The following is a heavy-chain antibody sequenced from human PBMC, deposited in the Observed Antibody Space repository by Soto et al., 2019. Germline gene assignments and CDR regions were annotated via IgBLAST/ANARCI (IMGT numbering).Heavy chain of an antibody. CDR2: ISAYNGNT. V-gene: IGHV1-18*01. J-gene: IGHJ6*02. CDR1: GYTFTSNG. Sequence: GASVKVSCKASGYTFTSNGISWVRQAPGQGLEWMGWISAYNGNTNYAQKLQGRVTMTTDTSTSTAYMELRSLRSDDTAVYYCARSKLGFGELFSSRFYYGMDVWGQGTTVTVSS. CDR3: ARSKLGFGELFSSRFYYGMDV. D-gene: IGHD3-10*01.